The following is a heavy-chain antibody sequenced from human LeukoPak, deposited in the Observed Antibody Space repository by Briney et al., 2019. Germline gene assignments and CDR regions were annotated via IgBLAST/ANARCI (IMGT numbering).Heavy chain of an antibody. V-gene: IGHV4-31*03. Sequence: SSETLSLTCTVSGGSMSSGGYYWSRIRQHPGKGLEWIGYIYYSGSTYYNPSLKSRVTISVDTSKNQFSLKLSSVTAADMAVYYCARYLNYYGSGRVDYWGQGTLVTVSS. CDR2: IYYSGST. CDR3: ARYLNYYGSGRVDY. CDR1: GGSMSSGGYY. J-gene: IGHJ4*02. D-gene: IGHD3-10*01.